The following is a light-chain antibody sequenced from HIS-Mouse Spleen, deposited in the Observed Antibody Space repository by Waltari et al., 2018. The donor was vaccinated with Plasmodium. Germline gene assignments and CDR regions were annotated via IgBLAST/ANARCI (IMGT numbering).Light chain of an antibody. J-gene: IGKJ3*01. CDR1: QRVSSN. CDR2: GAS. Sequence: ELGMTQSPATLSVAPGERATVSCRASQRVSSNLAWYQQKPGQAPRLLIYGASTRATGIPARFSGSGSGTEFTLTISSLQSEDFAVYYCQQYNNWSFTFGPGTKVDIK. CDR3: QQYNNWSFT. V-gene: IGKV3-15*01.